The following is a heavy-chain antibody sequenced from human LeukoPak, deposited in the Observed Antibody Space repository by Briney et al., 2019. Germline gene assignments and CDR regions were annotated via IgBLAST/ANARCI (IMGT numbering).Heavy chain of an antibody. CDR3: ARDRGTMVRGVIISPLGY. CDR1: GYTFTSYA. D-gene: IGHD3-10*01. CDR2: INAGNGNT. Sequence: ASVKVSCKASGYTFTSYAMHWLRQAPGQRLEWMGWINAGNGNTKYSQKFQGRVTITRDTSASTAYMELSSLRSEDTAVYYCARDRGTMVRGVIISPLGYWGQGTLVTVSS. J-gene: IGHJ4*02. V-gene: IGHV1-3*01.